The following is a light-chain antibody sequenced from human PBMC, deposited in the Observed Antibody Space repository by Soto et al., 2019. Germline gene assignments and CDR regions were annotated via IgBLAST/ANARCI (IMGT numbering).Light chain of an antibody. J-gene: IGKJ1*01. CDR3: QQYNSYSPT. CDR2: DAS. V-gene: IGKV1-5*01. Sequence: DIQITQSPSTLSASVVDRFTITFPASQSISSWLAWYQQKPGKAPKLLIYDASSLESGVPSRFSGSGSETEFTLTISGLQPGDSATYYCQQYNSYSPTFGQGTKVDI. CDR1: QSISSW.